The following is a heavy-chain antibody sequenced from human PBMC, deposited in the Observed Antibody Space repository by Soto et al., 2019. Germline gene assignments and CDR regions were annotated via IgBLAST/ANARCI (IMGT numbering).Heavy chain of an antibody. Sequence: SETLSLTCIVSGGSISSYYWSWIRQAPGKGLECIGYIFNSGSTKYSPSLESRVTISVDMSKNQFSLNLSSVTAADTAVYYCARAASSSWYKPPGYYYYYMDVWGKGTTVPVSS. J-gene: IGHJ6*03. V-gene: IGHV4-59*01. CDR1: GGSISSYY. CDR2: IFNSGST. CDR3: ARAASSSWYKPPGYYYYYMDV. D-gene: IGHD6-13*01.